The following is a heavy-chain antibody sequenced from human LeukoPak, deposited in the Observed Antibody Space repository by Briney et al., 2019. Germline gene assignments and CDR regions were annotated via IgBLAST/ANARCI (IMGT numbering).Heavy chain of an antibody. D-gene: IGHD3-10*01. Sequence: ASVKVSCKASGYTFTSYGISWLRQAPGQGLEWMGWISAYNGNTNYAQKLQGRVTMTTDTSTSTAYMELRSLRSDDTAVYYCARATSMVRGVIITYNWFDPWGQGTLVTVSS. CDR2: ISAYNGNT. J-gene: IGHJ5*02. CDR1: GYTFTSYG. CDR3: ARATSMVRGVIITYNWFDP. V-gene: IGHV1-18*01.